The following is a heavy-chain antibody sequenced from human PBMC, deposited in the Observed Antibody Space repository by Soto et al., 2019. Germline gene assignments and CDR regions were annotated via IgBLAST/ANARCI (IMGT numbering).Heavy chain of an antibody. Sequence: HVHLVQSGAEVKKPGASVKVSCKGSGYTFTSYDITWVRQAPGQGLEWMGWISAHNGNTDYAQKHQGRVTVTRDTSPSTAYMELRSLRSADTAVYYCARGRYGDYWGQGALVTVSS. CDR3: ARGRYGDY. CDR1: GYTFTSYD. D-gene: IGHD1-1*01. CDR2: ISAHNGNT. J-gene: IGHJ4*02. V-gene: IGHV1-18*01.